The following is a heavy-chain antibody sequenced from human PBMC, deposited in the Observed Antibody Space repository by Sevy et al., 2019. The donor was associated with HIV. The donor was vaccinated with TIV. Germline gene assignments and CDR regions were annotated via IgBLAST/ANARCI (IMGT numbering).Heavy chain of an antibody. CDR2: ISSGSTYI. CDR3: ARDRRNYAGQYFDF. D-gene: IGHD3-16*01. V-gene: IGHV3-11*06. Sequence: GGSLRLSCTASGFTFSDYYMSWIRQAPGKGLEWVSDISSGSTYIKYADSVKGRITISRDNAKNSLYLHMNRLKVEDTAVYYCARDRRNYAGQYFDFWGQGTLVTVSS. CDR1: GFTFSDYY. J-gene: IGHJ4*02.